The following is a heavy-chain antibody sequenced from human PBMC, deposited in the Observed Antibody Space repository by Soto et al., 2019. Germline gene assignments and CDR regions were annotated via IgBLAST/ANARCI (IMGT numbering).Heavy chain of an antibody. D-gene: IGHD3-10*01. V-gene: IGHV4-30-4*01. CDR3: ARYYYGSGSYQDY. CDR2: IYYSGST. J-gene: IGHJ4*02. CDR1: GGPISSGDYY. Sequence: SETLSLTCTVSGGPISSGDYYWSWIRQPPGKGLEWIGYIYYSGSTYYNPSLKSRVTISVDTSNNQFSLKLTSVTAADTAVYYCARYYYGSGSYQDYWGQGTLVTVSS.